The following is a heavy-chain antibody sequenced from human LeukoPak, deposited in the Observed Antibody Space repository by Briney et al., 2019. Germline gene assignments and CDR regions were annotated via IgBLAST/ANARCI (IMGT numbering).Heavy chain of an antibody. CDR1: GGSISSYY. J-gene: IGHJ3*02. Sequence: SETLSLTCTVSGGSISSYYWSWIRQPPGKGLEWIGYIYYSGSTNYNPSLKSRVTISVDTSKNQFSLKLSSVTAADTAVYYCARQDGDDAFDIWGQGTMVTVSS. CDR3: ARQDGDDAFDI. V-gene: IGHV4-59*08. CDR2: IYYSGST. D-gene: IGHD5-24*01.